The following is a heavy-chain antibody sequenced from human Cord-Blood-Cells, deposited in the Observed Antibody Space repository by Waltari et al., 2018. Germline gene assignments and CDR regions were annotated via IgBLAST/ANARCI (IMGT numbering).Heavy chain of an antibody. Sequence: QVQLQESGPGLVKPSETLSLTCAVSGYSISSGYYWGWLRQPPGKGLEWIGSIYHSGSTYYNPSLKSRVTISVDTSKNQFSLKLSSVTAADTAVYYCASELYCSSTSCYDAFDIWGQGTMVTVSS. D-gene: IGHD2-2*01. CDR2: IYHSGST. CDR1: GYSISSGYY. CDR3: ASELYCSSTSCYDAFDI. V-gene: IGHV4-38-2*01. J-gene: IGHJ3*02.